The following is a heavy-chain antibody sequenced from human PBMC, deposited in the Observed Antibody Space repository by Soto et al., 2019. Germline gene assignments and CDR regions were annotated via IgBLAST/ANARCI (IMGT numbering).Heavy chain of an antibody. CDR3: ARDPTGIVGAIPPLDY. D-gene: IGHD1-26*01. V-gene: IGHV1-18*01. CDR2: ISAYNGNT. CDR1: GYTFTSYG. Sequence: ASVKVSCKASGYTFTSYGIGWMRQAPGQGLEWMGWISAYNGNTNYAQKLQGRVTMTTDTSTSTAYMELRSLRSDDTAVYYCARDPTGIVGAIPPLDYWGQGTLVTVSS. J-gene: IGHJ4*02.